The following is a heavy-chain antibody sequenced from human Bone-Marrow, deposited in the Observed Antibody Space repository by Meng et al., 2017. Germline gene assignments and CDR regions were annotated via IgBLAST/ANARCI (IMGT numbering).Heavy chain of an antibody. Sequence: QLQLQESGPGLVKPSETLSLTCTVPGGSISSSSYYWGWIRQPPGKGLEWSGSIYYSGGTKYTPSLESRGTISIDTSKNQFSLKLSSVTAADTAIYYCARQGDTAMATFDYWGQGTLVTVSS. J-gene: IGHJ4*02. CDR1: GGSISSSSYY. CDR3: ARQGDTAMATFDY. V-gene: IGHV4-39*01. D-gene: IGHD5-18*01. CDR2: IYYSGGT.